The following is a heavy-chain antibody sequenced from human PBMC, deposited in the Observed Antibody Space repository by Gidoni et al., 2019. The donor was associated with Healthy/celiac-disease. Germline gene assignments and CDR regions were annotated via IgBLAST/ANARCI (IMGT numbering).Heavy chain of an antibody. CDR2: TYYRSKWYN. Sequence: QVQLQQSGPGLVKPSQTLSLTCAISVARVSSHSAACHWIRQSPSRGLEWLGRTYYRSKWYNDYAVSVKSRITINPDTSKNQFSLQLNSVTPEDTAVYYCARDSYGSGSTYYYYGMDVWGQGTTVTVSS. V-gene: IGHV6-1*01. CDR1: VARVSSHSAA. D-gene: IGHD3-10*01. CDR3: ARDSYGSGSTYYYYGMDV. J-gene: IGHJ6*02.